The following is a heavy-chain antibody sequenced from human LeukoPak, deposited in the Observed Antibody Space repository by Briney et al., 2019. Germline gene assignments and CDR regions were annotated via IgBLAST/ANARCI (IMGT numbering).Heavy chain of an antibody. J-gene: IGHJ4*02. Sequence: LRLSCAASGFTFTSYGMHWVRQAPGKGLEWVALITYDGYYKYYSDSVKGRFTISSDTSKNTLYLQMNSLRAEDTAVYYCARDLSPVVRASPMGYWGQGTLVXVSS. V-gene: IGHV3-30*03. CDR2: ITYDGYYK. CDR1: GFTFTSYG. CDR3: ARDLSPVVRASPMGY. D-gene: IGHD3-10*01.